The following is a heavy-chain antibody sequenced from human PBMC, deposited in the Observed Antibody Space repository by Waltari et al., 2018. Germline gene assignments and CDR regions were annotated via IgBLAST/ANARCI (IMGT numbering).Heavy chain of an antibody. CDR2: IKQDGSEK. CDR1: GFTFSSYW. J-gene: IGHJ4*02. V-gene: IGHV3-7*01. CDR3: AKGGGIAVAGPQGEFDY. D-gene: IGHD6-19*01. Sequence: EVQLVESGGGLVQPGGSLRLSCAASGFTFSSYWMSWVRQAPGKGLEWVANIKQDGSEKYYVDSVKGRFTISRDNAKNSLYLQMNSLRAEDTAMYYCAKGGGIAVAGPQGEFDYWGQGTLVTVSS.